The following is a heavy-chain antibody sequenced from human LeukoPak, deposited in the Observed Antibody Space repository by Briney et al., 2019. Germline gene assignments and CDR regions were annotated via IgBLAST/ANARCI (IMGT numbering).Heavy chain of an antibody. CDR2: MNPNSGNT. D-gene: IGHD3-22*01. J-gene: IGHJ4*02. CDR1: GYTFTGYD. CDR3: ARGVRYHRGSSGYYPFPY. V-gene: IGHV1-8*01. Sequence: ASVKVSCKASGYTFTGYDINWVRQATGQGLEWMGWMNPNSGNTGYAQKFQGRVTMTRNTSISTAYMELSSLRSEDTAVYYCARGVRYHRGSSGYYPFPYWGQGTLVTVSS.